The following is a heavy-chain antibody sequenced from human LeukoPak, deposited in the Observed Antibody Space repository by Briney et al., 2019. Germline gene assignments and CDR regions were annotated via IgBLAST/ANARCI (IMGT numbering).Heavy chain of an antibody. V-gene: IGHV3-23*01. D-gene: IGHD4-23*01. CDR1: GFTFSSYA. CDR3: ARGAHKRDDYGGFFDY. J-gene: IGHJ4*02. Sequence: GGSLRLSCAASGFTFSSYAMSWVRQAPGKGLEWVSAISGSGGSTYYADSVKGRFTISRDNSKNTLYLQMDSLRAEDTAVYYCARGAHKRDDYGGFFDYWGQGTLVTVSS. CDR2: ISGSGGST.